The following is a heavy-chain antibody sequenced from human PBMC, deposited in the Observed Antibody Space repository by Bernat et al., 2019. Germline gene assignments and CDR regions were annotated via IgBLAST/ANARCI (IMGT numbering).Heavy chain of an antibody. Sequence: QITLKESGPTLVKPTQTLTLTCTFSGFSLSTTGVGVDWIRQPPGEALEWLALFYWDNDKRYSPSLNSRLTIARDTSNNQVVLTMTNVDPVDTATYYCAHLMITYGGIVRLDAFDIWGQGTMVTVSS. CDR3: AHLMITYGGIVRLDAFDI. J-gene: IGHJ3*02. CDR1: GFSLSTTGVG. V-gene: IGHV2-5*02. D-gene: IGHD2-21*01. CDR2: FYWDNDK.